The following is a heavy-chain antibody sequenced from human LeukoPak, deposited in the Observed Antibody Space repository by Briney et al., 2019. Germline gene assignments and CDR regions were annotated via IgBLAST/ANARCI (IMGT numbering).Heavy chain of an antibody. J-gene: IGHJ5*02. CDR1: GGTFSSYA. Sequence: SVKVSCKASGGTFSSYAISWVRQAPGQGLEWMGGIIPIFGSANYAQKFQGRVTITTDESTSTAYMELSSLRSEDTAVYYCARVQYCSSTSCFRWFDPWGQGTLVTVSS. D-gene: IGHD2-2*01. CDR3: ARVQYCSSTSCFRWFDP. CDR2: IIPIFGSA. V-gene: IGHV1-69*05.